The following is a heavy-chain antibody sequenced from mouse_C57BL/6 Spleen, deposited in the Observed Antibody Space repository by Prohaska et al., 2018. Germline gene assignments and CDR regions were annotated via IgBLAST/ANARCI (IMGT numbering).Heavy chain of an antibody. CDR1: GYTFPSYC. J-gene: IGHJ4*01. CDR2: IDPSDSYT. Sequence: QVQLQQPGAELVRPGTSVKLSCKSSGYTFPSYCMHWVKQRPGQGLEWIGVIDPSDSYTNYNQKFKGKATLTVDTSSSTAYMQLSSLTSEDSAVYYCARPVVDSMDYWGQGTSVTVSS. CDR3: ARPVVDSMDY. V-gene: IGHV1-59*01. D-gene: IGHD1-1*01.